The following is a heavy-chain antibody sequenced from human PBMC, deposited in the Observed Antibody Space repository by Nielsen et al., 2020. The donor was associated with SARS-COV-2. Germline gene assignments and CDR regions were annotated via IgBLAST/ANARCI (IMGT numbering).Heavy chain of an antibody. CDR1: GFTFSSYW. CDR3: AREPDSLAAAGHHLGPISGMDV. CDR2: INSDGSDS. D-gene: IGHD6-13*01. V-gene: IGHV3-74*01. J-gene: IGHJ6*02. Sequence: GESLKISCAASGFTFSSYWMSWVRQAPGKGLVWVSRINSDGSDSVYAEFLKGRITISKDNSKNTLYLQMNSVRPEDTAVYYCAREPDSLAAAGHHLGPISGMDVWGQGTTVTVSS.